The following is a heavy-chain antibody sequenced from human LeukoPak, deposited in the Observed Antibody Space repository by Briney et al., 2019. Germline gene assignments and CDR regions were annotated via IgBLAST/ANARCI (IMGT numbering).Heavy chain of an antibody. CDR1: GFTFSNYW. V-gene: IGHV3-7*01. CDR3: ARAMDV. CDR2: MKEDGSEK. Sequence: GGSLRLSCAASGFTFSNYWMTWVCQAPGKGLEWVANMKEDGSEKYYVDSVKGRFTISRDNAKNSLYLQMNSLRAEDTAVYYCARAMDVWGQGTTVTVSS. J-gene: IGHJ6*02.